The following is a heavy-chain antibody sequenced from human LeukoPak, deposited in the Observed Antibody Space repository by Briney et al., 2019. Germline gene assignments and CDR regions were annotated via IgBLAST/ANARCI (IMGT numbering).Heavy chain of an antibody. Sequence: SETLSLTCTVSGGSISSYYWSWIRQPPGKGLEWIGDIYYSGSTNYNPSLKSRVTISVDTSKNQFSLRLSSVTAADTAVYYSARLASGSYGPLTPFDYWGHVTLVTVSS. V-gene: IGHV4-59*08. CDR2: IYYSGST. CDR3: ARLASGSYGPLTPFDY. D-gene: IGHD1-26*01. CDR1: GGSISSYY. J-gene: IGHJ4*01.